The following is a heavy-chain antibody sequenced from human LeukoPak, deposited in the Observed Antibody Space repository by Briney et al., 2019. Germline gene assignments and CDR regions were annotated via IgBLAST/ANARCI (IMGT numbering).Heavy chain of an antibody. D-gene: IGHD3-10*01. CDR3: ARDGGSDAFDI. CDR1: GFTFSSYA. CDR2: ISYDGSNK. Sequence: PGGSLRLSCAASGFTFSSYAMHWVRQAPGKGLEWVAVISYDGSNKYYADSVKGRFTISRDNSKNTLYLQMNSLRAEDTAVYYCARDGGSDAFDIWGQGTMVTVSS. V-gene: IGHV3-30-3*01. J-gene: IGHJ3*02.